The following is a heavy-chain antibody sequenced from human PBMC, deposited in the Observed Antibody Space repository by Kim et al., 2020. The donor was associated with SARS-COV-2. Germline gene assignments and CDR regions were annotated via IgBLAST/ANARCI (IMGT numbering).Heavy chain of an antibody. Sequence: GGSLRLSCVASGFTFSTYSMNWVRQAPGKGLEWISFITSSSSAIYYADSVKGRFTVSRDNAKNSLYLQMHSPRDEDTAVYYCARDIAHCGGDCYSSHWGQGTLVTVSS. J-gene: IGHJ4*02. CDR2: ITSSSSAI. CDR3: ARDIAHCGGDCYSSH. D-gene: IGHD2-21*01. CDR1: GFTFSTYS. V-gene: IGHV3-48*02.